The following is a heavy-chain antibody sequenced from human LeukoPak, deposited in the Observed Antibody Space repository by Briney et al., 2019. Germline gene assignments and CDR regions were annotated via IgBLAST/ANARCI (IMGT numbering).Heavy chain of an antibody. Sequence: SETLSLTCAVSGGSISSSNWWSWVRQPPGKGLEWIGEIYHSGSTNYNPSLKSRVTISVDKSKNQFSLKLSSVTAADTAVYYCARGMGGSLTSLGFDYWGQGTLVTVSS. J-gene: IGHJ4*02. V-gene: IGHV4-4*02. CDR1: GGSISSSNW. CDR2: IYHSGST. CDR3: ARGMGGSLTSLGFDY. D-gene: IGHD1-26*01.